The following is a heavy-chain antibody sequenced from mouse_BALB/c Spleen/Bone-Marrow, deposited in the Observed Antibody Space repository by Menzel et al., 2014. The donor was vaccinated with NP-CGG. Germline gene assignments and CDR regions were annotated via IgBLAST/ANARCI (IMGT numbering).Heavy chain of an antibody. CDR1: GFTFSSFG. CDR3: ARLDVGGY. J-gene: IGHJ2*01. CDR2: ISDGSSTI. V-gene: IGHV5-17*02. Sequence: EAQLAESGGGLVQPGGSRKLSCAASGFTFSSFGMHWVRQAPEKGLEWVAYISDGSSTIYYADTVKVRFTIFRDNPKNTLFLQMTSLRSEDTAMYYCARLDVGGYWGQGTTLTVSS.